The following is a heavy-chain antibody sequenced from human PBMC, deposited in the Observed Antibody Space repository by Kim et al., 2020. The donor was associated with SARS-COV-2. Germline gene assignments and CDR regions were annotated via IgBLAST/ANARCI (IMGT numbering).Heavy chain of an antibody. CDR1: GGSFSAYY. Sequence: SETPSLTCAVYGGSFSAYYWSWIRQPPGKGLEWIGEINHSGSTNYNPSLKSRVTISVDTSKNQFSPKLSSVTAADTAVYYCARGTRQWLVRGPYYYYMDVWGKGTTVTVSS. CDR3: ARGTRQWLVRGPYYYYMDV. CDR2: INHSGST. D-gene: IGHD6-19*01. V-gene: IGHV4-34*01. J-gene: IGHJ6*03.